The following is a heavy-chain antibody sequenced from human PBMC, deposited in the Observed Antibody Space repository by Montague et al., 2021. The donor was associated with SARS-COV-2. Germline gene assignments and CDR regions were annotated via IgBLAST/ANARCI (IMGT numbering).Heavy chain of an antibody. CDR3: TSGREGNYSVMDV. CDR2: N. Sequence: NDSSVSVRGRVTINPDTSKKQFSLQLNSVTPEDTAIYYCTSGREGNYSVMDVWGQGTTVTVSS. V-gene: IGHV6-1*01. J-gene: IGHJ6*02. D-gene: IGHD3-10*01.